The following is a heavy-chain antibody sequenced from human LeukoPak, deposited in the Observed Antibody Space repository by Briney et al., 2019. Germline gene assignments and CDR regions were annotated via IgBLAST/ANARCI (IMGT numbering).Heavy chain of an antibody. V-gene: IGHV3-30*04. D-gene: IGHD3-9*01. J-gene: IGHJ4*02. Sequence: GGSLRLSCAASGFTSSSYAMHWVRQAPGKGLEWVAVISYDGSNKYYADSVKGRFTISRDNSKNTLYLQMNSLRAEDTAVYYCARDRALTYYDILTGYTFMFWGQGTLVTVSS. CDR1: GFTSSSYA. CDR3: ARDRALTYYDILTGYTFMF. CDR2: ISYDGSNK.